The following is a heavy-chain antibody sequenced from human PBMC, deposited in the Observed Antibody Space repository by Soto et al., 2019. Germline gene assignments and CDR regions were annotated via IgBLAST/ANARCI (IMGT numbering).Heavy chain of an antibody. J-gene: IGHJ4*02. V-gene: IGHV4-39*01. Sequence: SETLSLTCTVSYGSISVSNVFWGWVRQPPGKGLEWIGNIDYSGTAYFNPSLGIQVTFPVDTSKNQFSLTLYSVTAADTAVYYSARTTGRALDFWGQGILVTVSS. CDR2: IDYSGTA. CDR3: ARTTGRALDF. CDR1: YGSISVSNVF. D-gene: IGHD4-17*01.